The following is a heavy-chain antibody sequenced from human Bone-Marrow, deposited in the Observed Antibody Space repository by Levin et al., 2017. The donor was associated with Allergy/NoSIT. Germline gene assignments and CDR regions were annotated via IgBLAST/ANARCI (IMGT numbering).Heavy chain of an antibody. J-gene: IGHJ4*02. CDR3: ARDLFPLGYYDSSGYSDD. CDR1: GYIFTSYY. CDR2: INPSGGSR. V-gene: IGHV1-46*01. D-gene: IGHD3-22*01. Sequence: ASVKVSCKASGYIFTSYYIHWVRQAPGQGLEWMGIINPSGGSRSYAQKFQGRVTMTRDMSTSTVYMELSSLRSEDTAVYYCARDLFPLGYYDSSGYSDDWGQGTLVTVS.